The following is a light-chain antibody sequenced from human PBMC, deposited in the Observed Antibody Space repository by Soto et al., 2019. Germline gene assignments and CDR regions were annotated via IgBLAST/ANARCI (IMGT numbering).Light chain of an antibody. CDR2: EVS. CDR1: SSDVGGYNY. CDR3: SSYTSSSTPS. Sequence: QSALTQPASVSGSPGQSITISYTGTSSDVGGYNYVSWYQHHPGKAPKLMIYEVSNRPSGVSNRFSGSKSGNTASLTISGLQAEDEADYYCSSYTSSSTPSFGGGTKLTVL. V-gene: IGLV2-14*01. J-gene: IGLJ2*01.